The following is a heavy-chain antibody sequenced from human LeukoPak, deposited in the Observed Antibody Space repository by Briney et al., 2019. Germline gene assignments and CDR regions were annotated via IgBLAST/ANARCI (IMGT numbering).Heavy chain of an antibody. CDR1: GFRFDSYA. CDR3: AKGGFDTAMVTSWYFDV. CDR2: ISGTAGRA. Sequence: PGGSLRLSCAASGFRFDSYAMNWVRQAPGGGLEWVSGISGTAGRAYYADSVKGRFTISRANSKSALYLQMNSLRGDGTAIYFCAKGGFDTAMVTSWYFDVWGRGTPVTVSS. J-gene: IGHJ2*01. D-gene: IGHD5-18*01. V-gene: IGHV3-23*01.